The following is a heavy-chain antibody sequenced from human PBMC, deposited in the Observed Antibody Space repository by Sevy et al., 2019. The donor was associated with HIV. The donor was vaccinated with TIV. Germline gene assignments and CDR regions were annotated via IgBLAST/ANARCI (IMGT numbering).Heavy chain of an antibody. CDR1: GGTFSSYA. CDR2: IIPIFGTA. D-gene: IGHD1-26*01. J-gene: IGHJ5*02. CDR3: ARGALRSTWNWFDP. Sequence: ASVKVSCKASGGTFSSYAISWVRQAPGQGLEWMGGIIPIFGTANYAQKFQGRVTITADESTSTAYMELSSLRSEDTAVYYCARGALRSTWNWFDPWGQGTLVTVSS. V-gene: IGHV1-69*13.